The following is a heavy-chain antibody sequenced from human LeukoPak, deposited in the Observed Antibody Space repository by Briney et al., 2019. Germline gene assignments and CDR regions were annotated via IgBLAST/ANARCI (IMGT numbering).Heavy chain of an antibody. V-gene: IGHV1-69*04. J-gene: IGHJ3*02. D-gene: IGHD3-10*01. CDR1: GGTFSSYA. Sequence: GASVKVSCKASGGTFSSYAISWVRQAPGQGLEWMGRIIPILGIANYAQKFQGRVTITADKSTSTAYMELSSLRSEDTAVYYCARKFGGWDAFDIWGQGTMVTVSS. CDR2: IIPILGIA. CDR3: ARKFGGWDAFDI.